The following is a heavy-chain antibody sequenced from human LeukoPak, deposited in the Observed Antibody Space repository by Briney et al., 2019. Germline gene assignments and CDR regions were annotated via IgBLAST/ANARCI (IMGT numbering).Heavy chain of an antibody. D-gene: IGHD3-22*01. CDR2: ISGSGGNT. V-gene: IGHV3-23*01. Sequence: PGGSLCLSCAASGFTFSSHAMSWVRQAPGKGLEWVSGISGSGGNTYYADSVKGRFTISRDNSKNTLFLQMNSLSAEDTAVYYCAEGTFPNYYHGSRYRVFHYWGQGTLVTVSS. CDR1: GFTFSSHA. J-gene: IGHJ4*02. CDR3: AEGTFPNYYHGSRYRVFHY.